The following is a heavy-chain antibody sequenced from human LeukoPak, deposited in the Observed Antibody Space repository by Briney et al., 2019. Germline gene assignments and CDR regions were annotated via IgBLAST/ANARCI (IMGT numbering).Heavy chain of an antibody. J-gene: IGHJ4*02. CDR2: ISGSGGST. CDR3: AKADSSGYYIFDY. CDR1: GVTFRSYA. Sequence: GGSLRLSCAASGVTFRSYAMSWVRQAPGKGLEWVSAISGSGGSTYYADSVKGRFTISRDNSKNTLYLQMNSLRAEDTAVYYCAKADSSGYYIFDYWGQGTLVTVSS. V-gene: IGHV3-23*01. D-gene: IGHD3-22*01.